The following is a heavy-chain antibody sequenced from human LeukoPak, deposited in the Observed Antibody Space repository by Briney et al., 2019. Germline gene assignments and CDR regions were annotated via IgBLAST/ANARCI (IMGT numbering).Heavy chain of an antibody. J-gene: IGHJ5*02. CDR2: IYHSGRT. V-gene: IGHV4-38-2*02. Sequence: SETLSLTCTVSGYSISSGYYWGWIRQPPGKGLEWIGSIYHSGRTFYNPSLKSRVTISVDTSKDQFSLKLTSVTAADTAVYYCARDFNHQNWFDPWGQGTLVTVSS. CDR3: ARDFNHQNWFDP. CDR1: GYSISSGYY.